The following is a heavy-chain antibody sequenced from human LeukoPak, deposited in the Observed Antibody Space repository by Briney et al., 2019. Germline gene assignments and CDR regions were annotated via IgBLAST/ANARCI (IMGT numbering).Heavy chain of an antibody. J-gene: IGHJ2*01. D-gene: IGHD2-21*02. CDR2: IWHGGTT. CDR1: GGSISSYY. V-gene: IGHV4-59*04. CDR3: ARVTGNWYIDL. Sequence: SETLSLTCTVSGGSISSYYWSWIRQPPGKALEWIGNIWHGGTTYYNPSLKSRLIMSVDTSKNQFSLKLSSVTAADTAIYYCARVTGNWYIDLWGRGTLVTVSS.